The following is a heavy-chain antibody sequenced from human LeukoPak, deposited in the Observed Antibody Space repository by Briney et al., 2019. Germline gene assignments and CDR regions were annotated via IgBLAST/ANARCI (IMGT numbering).Heavy chain of an antibody. D-gene: IGHD4/OR15-4a*01. V-gene: IGHV3-21*01. CDR2: INSRSNYI. J-gene: IGHJ4*02. Sequence: GGSLRLSCAASGFTFSTYSMNWVRQAPGKGLEWVSSINSRSNYIYYADSVKGRFTISRDNAKNSLYLQMSSLRAEDTAVYYCARENYGAFDYWGQGTLVTVSS. CDR3: ARENYGAFDY. CDR1: GFTFSTYS.